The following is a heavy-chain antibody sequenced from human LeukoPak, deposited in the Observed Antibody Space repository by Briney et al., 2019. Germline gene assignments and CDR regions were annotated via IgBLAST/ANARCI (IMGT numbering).Heavy chain of an antibody. J-gene: IGHJ5*02. CDR1: GYTFSNYG. Sequence: ASVKVSCKASGYTFSNYGISWLRPAPGQGLEWMGWISASSGNTRYEQSFQGRLTMTTDTSTSTAYMELRSLRSDDTAVYFCARDGAVGATLQGASYYWFDPWGQGTLVTVSS. CDR2: ISASSGNT. V-gene: IGHV1-18*01. D-gene: IGHD1-26*01. CDR3: ARDGAVGATLQGASYYWFDP.